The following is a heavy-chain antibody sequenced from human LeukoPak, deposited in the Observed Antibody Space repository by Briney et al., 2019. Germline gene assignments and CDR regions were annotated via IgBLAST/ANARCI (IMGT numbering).Heavy chain of an antibody. D-gene: IGHD5-24*01. Sequence: SKTLSLTCTVSGGSISSYYWSWIRQPPGKGLEWIGYIYYSGSTNYNPSLKSRVTISVDTSKNQFSLKLSSVTAADTAVYYCARQWRDGYNLDYWGQGTLVTVSS. V-gene: IGHV4-59*08. J-gene: IGHJ4*02. CDR3: ARQWRDGYNLDY. CDR1: GGSISSYY. CDR2: IYYSGST.